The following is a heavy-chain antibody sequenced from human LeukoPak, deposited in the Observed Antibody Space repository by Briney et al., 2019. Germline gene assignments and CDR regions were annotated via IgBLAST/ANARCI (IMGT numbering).Heavy chain of an antibody. J-gene: IGHJ5*02. V-gene: IGHV1-18*01. D-gene: IGHD4-23*01. CDR2: ISAYNGNT. Sequence: GASVKVSCKASGYTLTSYDINWVRQATGQGLEWMGWISAYNGNTNYAQKLQGRVTMTTDTSTSTAYMELRSLRSDDTAVYYCARGLYGGNSGWFDPWGQGTLVTVSS. CDR3: ARGLYGGNSGWFDP. CDR1: GYTLTSYD.